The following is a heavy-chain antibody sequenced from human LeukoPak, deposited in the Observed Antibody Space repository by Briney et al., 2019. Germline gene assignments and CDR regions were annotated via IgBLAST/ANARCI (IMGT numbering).Heavy chain of an antibody. J-gene: IGHJ4*02. CDR1: GLTVSSHY. CDR3: ASRPSGDAAVCDY. Sequence: GGSLRLSCAASGLTVSSHYMSWVRQAPGKGLEWVSVIYSGGTTYYADSVRGRITISRDNSKNSLYLQMNSLRAEDTAVYYCASRPSGDAAVCDYWGQGTLVTVSS. D-gene: IGHD4-17*01. V-gene: IGHV3-66*01. CDR2: IYSGGTT.